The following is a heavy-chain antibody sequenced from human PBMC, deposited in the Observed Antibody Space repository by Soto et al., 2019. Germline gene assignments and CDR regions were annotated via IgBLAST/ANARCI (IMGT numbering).Heavy chain of an antibody. CDR2: TFSIGSA. CDR3: ASSRLDTGNYHGMDV. D-gene: IGHD3-16*01. Sequence: SETLSLTCNVSGDSITNHYWTWIRQSPGKRLEWIGYTFSIGSANYNPSLQSRVTITIDSSKNQFSLRLTSVTAADTAVYYCASSRLDTGNYHGMDVWGQGTTVTVSS. V-gene: IGHV4-59*11. CDR1: GDSITNHY. J-gene: IGHJ6*02.